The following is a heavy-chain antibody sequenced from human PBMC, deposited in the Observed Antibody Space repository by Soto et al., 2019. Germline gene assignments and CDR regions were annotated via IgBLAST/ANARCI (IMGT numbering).Heavy chain of an antibody. V-gene: IGHV4-4*02. D-gene: IGHD6-19*01. CDR2: IYHSGST. J-gene: IGHJ4*02. CDR3: ASRPGLAVAGPPKPFDY. Sequence: QVQLQESGPGLVKPSGTLSLTCAVSSGSISSSNWWSWVRQPPGKGLEWIGEIYHSGSTNYNPSLMSRVTISVDKSKNQFSLKLSSVTAADPAVYYCASRPGLAVAGPPKPFDYWGQGTLVTVSS. CDR1: SGSISSSNW.